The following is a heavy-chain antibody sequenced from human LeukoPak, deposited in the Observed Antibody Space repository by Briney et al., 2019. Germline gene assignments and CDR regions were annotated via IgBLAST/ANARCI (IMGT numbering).Heavy chain of an antibody. CDR3: GRSLDY. CDR1: GFTFSNFW. Sequence: GSLRLSCAASGFTFSNFWMHWVRQVPGKGLVWVSRINPDGSSTGYADSVKGRFTISRDNAKNTLYLQMNSLRAEDTAMYYCGRSLDYWGQGTLVTVSS. V-gene: IGHV3-74*01. J-gene: IGHJ4*02. CDR2: INPDGSST.